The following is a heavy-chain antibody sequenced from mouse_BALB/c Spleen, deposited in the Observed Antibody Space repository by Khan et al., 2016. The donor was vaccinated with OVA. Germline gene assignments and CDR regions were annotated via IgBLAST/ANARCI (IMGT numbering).Heavy chain of an antibody. Sequence: VQLQESGAELAKPGASVKMSCKASGYTFINYWILWVKQRPGQGLEWIGYINPSTAYTEYNQNFKDKATLTADKSSRTVYMQLSSLTSEDSAVYYCARRGLRWDFDYWGQGTTLTVSS. J-gene: IGHJ2*01. CDR1: GYTFINYW. CDR3: ARRGLRWDFDY. D-gene: IGHD1-1*01. V-gene: IGHV1-7*01. CDR2: INPSTAYT.